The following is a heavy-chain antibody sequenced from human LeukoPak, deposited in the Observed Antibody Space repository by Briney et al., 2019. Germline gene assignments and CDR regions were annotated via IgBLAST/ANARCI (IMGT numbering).Heavy chain of an antibody. CDR2: INPNSGGT. Sequence: ASVKVSCKASGYTFTSYGISWVRQAPGQGLEWMGWINPNSGGTNYAQKFQGWVTMTRDTSISTAYMELSRLRSDDTAVYYCARDLSDCSFDFWGQGTLVTVSS. CDR3: ARDLSDCSFDF. D-gene: IGHD2-21*02. CDR1: GYTFTSYG. J-gene: IGHJ4*02. V-gene: IGHV1-2*04.